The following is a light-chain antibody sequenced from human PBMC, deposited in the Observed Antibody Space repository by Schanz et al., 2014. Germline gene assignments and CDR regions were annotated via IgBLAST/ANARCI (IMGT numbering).Light chain of an antibody. CDR2: EAS. V-gene: IGKV3-11*01. CDR3: QHYSLSPL. Sequence: EIVLTQSPAALSLSPGERATLSCRASQSIGIDLAWYQQKLGQAPRLLIYEASNRATGIPARFSGSGSGTDFTLTISRLEPEDFAVYYCQHYSLSPLFGQGTKVDI. CDR1: QSIGID. J-gene: IGKJ1*01.